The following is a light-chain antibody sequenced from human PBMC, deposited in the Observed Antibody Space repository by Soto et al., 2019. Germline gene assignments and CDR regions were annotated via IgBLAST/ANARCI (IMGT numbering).Light chain of an antibody. CDR3: QHYVRSAWT. CDR2: GSS. J-gene: IGKJ1*01. CDR1: QSLNNKN. Sequence: EIVLTQSPGTLSLSPGERVTLSCRATQSLNNKNLNWFQQKTGQSPRLLIYGSSSRTTDIPDRFSGSGSAPAFTLTIRSLEAEDCAVYFCQHYVRSAWTFGQGTKLEAK. V-gene: IGKV3-20*01.